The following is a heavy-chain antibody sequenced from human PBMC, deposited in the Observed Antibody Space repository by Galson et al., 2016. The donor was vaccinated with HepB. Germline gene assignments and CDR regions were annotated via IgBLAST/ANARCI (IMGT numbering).Heavy chain of an antibody. V-gene: IGHV3-11*01. CDR3: ARESCSTSSCNFYGLDV. CDR2: ISSSGSKT. D-gene: IGHD2-2*01. Sequence: PGKGLEWLSDISSSGSKTFYADSVKGRLTISRENTKNSPYLEMVTLRAEDTAVYYCARESCSTSSCNFYGLDVWGQGTTVIVSS. J-gene: IGHJ6*02.